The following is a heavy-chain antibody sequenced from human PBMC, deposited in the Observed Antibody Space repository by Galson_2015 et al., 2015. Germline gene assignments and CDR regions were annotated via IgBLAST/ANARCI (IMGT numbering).Heavy chain of an antibody. CDR1: GFTFSLYG. D-gene: IGHD2-2*01. Sequence: SLRLSCAASGFTFSLYGMHWVRQAPGKGLVWVSRINSDGSTTDYADSVKGRFTISRDNAKNTLYLQMNSLRAEDTAVYYCARPGYCSSPSCYANWFDPWGLGTLVTVSS. CDR3: ARPGYCSSPSCYANWFDP. V-gene: IGHV3-74*01. CDR2: INSDGSTT. J-gene: IGHJ5*02.